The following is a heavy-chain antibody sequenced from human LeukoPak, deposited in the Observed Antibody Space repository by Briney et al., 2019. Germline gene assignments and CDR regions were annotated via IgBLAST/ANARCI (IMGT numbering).Heavy chain of an antibody. CDR2: ISYDGSNK. V-gene: IGHV3-30*18. D-gene: IGHD3-22*01. CDR1: GFTFSSYG. CDR3: TKDLTRDYYDSSGYYFDY. Sequence: PGRSLRLSCAASGFTFSSYGMHWVRQAPGKGLEWVAVISYDGSNKYYADSVKGRFTISRDNSKNTLYLQMNSLRAEDTAVYYCTKDLTRDYYDSSGYYFDYWGQGTLVTVSS. J-gene: IGHJ4*02.